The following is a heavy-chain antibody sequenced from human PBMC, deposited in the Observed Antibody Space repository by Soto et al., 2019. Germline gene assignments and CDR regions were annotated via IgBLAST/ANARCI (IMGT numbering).Heavy chain of an antibody. Sequence: ASVKVSCKASGYTFTSYGISWVRQAPGQVLELMGWISAYNGNTNYAQKLQGRVTMTTDTSTSTAYMELRSLRSDDTAVYYCARAGDNWNFGTPYFDYWGQGTLVTVSS. V-gene: IGHV1-18*01. CDR1: GYTFTSYG. CDR2: ISAYNGNT. D-gene: IGHD1-7*01. J-gene: IGHJ4*02. CDR3: ARAGDNWNFGTPYFDY.